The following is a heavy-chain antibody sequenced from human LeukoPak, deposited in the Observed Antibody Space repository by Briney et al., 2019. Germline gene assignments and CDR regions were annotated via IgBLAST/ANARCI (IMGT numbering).Heavy chain of an antibody. CDR3: AREVGTPQAFDI. CDR2: IYSGGST. Sequence: GGSLRLSCAASGFTVSSNYMSWVRQAPGKGLEWVSVIYSGGSTYYADSVKGRFTISRDNSKDTLYLQMNSLKAEDTAIYYCAREVGTPQAFDIWGQGTMVTVSS. V-gene: IGHV3-66*01. CDR1: GFTVSSNY. D-gene: IGHD1-26*01. J-gene: IGHJ3*02.